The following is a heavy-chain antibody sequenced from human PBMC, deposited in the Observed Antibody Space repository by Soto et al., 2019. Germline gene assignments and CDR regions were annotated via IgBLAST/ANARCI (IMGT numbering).Heavy chain of an antibody. V-gene: IGHV3-23*01. CDR1: GFTFSTYV. Sequence: EVQMLESGGGSVQPGGSLRLSCAASGFTFSTYVMNWVRQAPGKWLEYVSAITASGDNTFYALSVKGRFAISRDNSKNTLYLQMSSLGAEDTAVYYCGRETGMGTYDDTCRRHGGDYWGQGTLVTVSS. CDR3: GRETGMGTYDDTCRRHGGDY. CDR2: ITASGDNT. D-gene: IGHD3-3*01. J-gene: IGHJ4*02.